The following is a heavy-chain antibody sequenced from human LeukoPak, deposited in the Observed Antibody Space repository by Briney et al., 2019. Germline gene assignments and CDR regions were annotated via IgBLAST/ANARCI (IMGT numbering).Heavy chain of an antibody. V-gene: IGHV4-38-2*02. CDR2: IFHGGNT. CDR3: VRDSDPGPHPLWYFDL. CDR1: GYAINSGHY. D-gene: IGHD3-10*01. Sequence: EPSETLSLTCNVSGYAINSGHYWGWIRQSPGKGLEWIASIFHGGNTYYNPSLKSRVVISVDTSKNQFSLRLTSVTAADTAVFYCVRDSDPGPHPLWYFDLWGRGTLVTVSS. J-gene: IGHJ2*01.